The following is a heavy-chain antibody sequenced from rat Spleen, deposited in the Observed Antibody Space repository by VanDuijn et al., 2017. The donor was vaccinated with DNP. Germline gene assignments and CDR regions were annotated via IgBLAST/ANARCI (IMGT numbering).Heavy chain of an antibody. J-gene: IGHJ1*01. CDR3: ARWVVPYWYFDF. CDR2: ISYDGSST. Sequence: EVQLVESGGGLVQPGRSLKLSCAASGFTFSDYNMAWVRQAPKKGLEWVATISYDGSSTYYRDSVKGRFTISRDNAKSTLYLQMDSLRSEDTATYYWARWVVPYWYFDFWGPGTMVTVSS. CDR1: GFTFSDYN. D-gene: IGHD1-1*01. V-gene: IGHV5-7*01.